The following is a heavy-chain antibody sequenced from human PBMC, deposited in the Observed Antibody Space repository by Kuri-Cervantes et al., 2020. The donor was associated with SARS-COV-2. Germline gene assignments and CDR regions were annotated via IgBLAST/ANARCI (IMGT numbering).Heavy chain of an antibody. D-gene: IGHD3-16*01. CDR3: ASLLSGGGAHLYYFYMDA. J-gene: IGHJ6*03. Sequence: GESLKISCAASGFTFDNFAMHWVRQAPGKGLEWVAVISYDGSNKNYADSVKGRFTVSRDNSKNTLYLQMNSLRVEDTALYYCASLLSGGGAHLYYFYMDAWGKGTSVTVSS. CDR1: GFTFDNFA. V-gene: IGHV3-30-3*01. CDR2: ISYDGSNK.